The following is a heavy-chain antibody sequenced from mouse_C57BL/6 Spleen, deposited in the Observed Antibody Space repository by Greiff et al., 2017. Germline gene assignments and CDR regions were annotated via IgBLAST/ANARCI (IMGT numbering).Heavy chain of an antibody. CDR2: IYPGDGDT. CDR1: GYAFSSYW. V-gene: IGHV1-80*01. Sequence: QVQLQQSGAELVKPGASVKISCKASGYAFSSYWMNWVKQRPGKGLEWIGQIYPGDGDTNYNGKFKGKATLTANKSSSTAYMQLSSLTSEDSAVYFCARLPLGRVFDYWGQGTTLTVSA. CDR3: ARLPLGRVFDY. D-gene: IGHD4-1*01. J-gene: IGHJ2*01.